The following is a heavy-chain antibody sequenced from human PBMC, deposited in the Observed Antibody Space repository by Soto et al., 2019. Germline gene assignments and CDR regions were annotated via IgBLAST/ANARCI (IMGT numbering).Heavy chain of an antibody. D-gene: IGHD2-8*01. V-gene: IGHV3-7*03. CDR2: INNDGSEK. Sequence: EVQRVESGGDLVQPGGSLGLSCVASGFTFSPYWMSWFRQAPGRGLQWVATINNDGSEKYYADSVKGRFTISRDNARDSLYLQLTSLRAEDTAIYYCARGSNQDYWGQGTLVAVSS. CDR1: GFTFSPYW. J-gene: IGHJ4*02. CDR3: ARGSNQDY.